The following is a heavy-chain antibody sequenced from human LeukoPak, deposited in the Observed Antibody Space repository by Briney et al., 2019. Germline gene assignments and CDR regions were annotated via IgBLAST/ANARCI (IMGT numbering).Heavy chain of an antibody. J-gene: IGHJ4*02. CDR1: GGSISSYY. CDR2: IYYSGST. Sequence: SETLSLTCTVSGGSISSYYWSWIRQPPGKGLEWIGYIYYSGSTNYNPSLKSRVTISVDTSKNQFSLKLISVTAADTAVSYCAREGVXXAGTDYWGQGTLVTVSS. CDR3: AREGVXXAGTDY. V-gene: IGHV4-59*01. D-gene: IGHD6-13*01.